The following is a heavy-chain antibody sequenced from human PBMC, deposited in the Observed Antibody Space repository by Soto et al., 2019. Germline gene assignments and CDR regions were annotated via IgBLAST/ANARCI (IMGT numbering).Heavy chain of an antibody. Sequence: GGSLRLSCAASGFNFNSYTINWVRQAPGKRLEWLSSISSSGYIFSTDSVRGQFTISRDNAKNSVYLQINSLRAEDTAVYFFARDCSGGSCYPGMDVWGQGTTVTVSS. CDR2: ISSSGYI. CDR1: GFNFNSYT. J-gene: IGHJ6*02. D-gene: IGHD2-15*01. V-gene: IGHV3-21*01. CDR3: ARDCSGGSCYPGMDV.